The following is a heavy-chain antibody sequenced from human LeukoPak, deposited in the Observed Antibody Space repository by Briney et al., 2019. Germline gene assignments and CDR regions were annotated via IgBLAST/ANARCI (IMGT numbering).Heavy chain of an antibody. CDR1: GFTFSSYG. V-gene: IGHV3-30*18. J-gene: IGHJ6*04. Sequence: GGSLRLSCAASGFTFSSYGMHWVRQAPGKGLEWVAVISYDGSNKYYADSVKGRFTISRDNSKNTLYLQMNSLRAEDTAVYYCAKGDIVVVPAVKLRVGMDVWGKGITVTVSS. D-gene: IGHD2-2*01. CDR3: AKGDIVVVPAVKLRVGMDV. CDR2: ISYDGSNK.